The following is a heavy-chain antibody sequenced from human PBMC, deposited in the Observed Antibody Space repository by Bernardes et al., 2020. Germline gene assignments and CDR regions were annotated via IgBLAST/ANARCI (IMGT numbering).Heavy chain of an antibody. J-gene: IGHJ6*02. Sequence: GGSLRLSCAASGFTFSSYGMHWVRQAPGKGLEWVAVISYDGSNKYYADSVKGRFTISRDDSKTSLYLQMNSLKIEDTAVYYCARSPAMDVWGQGTTVIVSS. V-gene: IGHV3-30*03. CDR1: GFTFSSYG. CDR2: ISYDGSNK. CDR3: ARSPAMDV.